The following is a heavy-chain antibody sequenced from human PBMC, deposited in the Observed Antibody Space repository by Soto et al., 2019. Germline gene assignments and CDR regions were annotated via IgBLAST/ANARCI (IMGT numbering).Heavy chain of an antibody. Sequence: ASVKVSCKASGYTFTSYGISWVRQAPGQGLEWMGWISAYNGNTNYAQKFQGRVTMTTDTSTSTAYMELRSLRSDDTAVYYCARGPYGDYDVAEYFQHWGQGTLVTSPQ. D-gene: IGHD4-17*01. V-gene: IGHV1-18*01. CDR3: ARGPYGDYDVAEYFQH. J-gene: IGHJ1*01. CDR1: GYTFTSYG. CDR2: ISAYNGNT.